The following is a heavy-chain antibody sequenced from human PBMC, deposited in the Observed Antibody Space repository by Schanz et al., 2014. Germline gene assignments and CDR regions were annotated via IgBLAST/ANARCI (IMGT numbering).Heavy chain of an antibody. CDR2: IIPSLGLA. Sequence: QVQLVQSGGEMKKPGASVKVSCKASGGTFSSFGINWVRQAPGQGLEWMGRIIPSLGLAKYEQKFQDKVTITADTSTTTAYMELSGLRSEDTAVYYCARYRLECGAECYSVEVFEIWGQGTLVIVSS. CDR3: ARYRLECGAECYSVEVFEI. CDR1: GGTFSSFG. J-gene: IGHJ4*02. D-gene: IGHD2-21*01. V-gene: IGHV1-69*02.